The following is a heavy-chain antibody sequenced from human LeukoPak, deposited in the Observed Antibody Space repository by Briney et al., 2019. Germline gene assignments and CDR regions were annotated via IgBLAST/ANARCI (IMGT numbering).Heavy chain of an antibody. J-gene: IGHJ4*02. V-gene: IGHV1-46*01. D-gene: IGHD6-13*01. CDR3: ARDKINSSSWRYYFDY. Sequence: GASVTVSCKASGYTLTSYYMHWVRQAPGQGLEWMGIINPSGGSTSYAQKFQGRVTMTRDMSTSTVYMELSSLRSEDTAVYYCARDKINSSSWRYYFDYWGQGTLVTVSS. CDR2: INPSGGST. CDR1: GYTLTSYY.